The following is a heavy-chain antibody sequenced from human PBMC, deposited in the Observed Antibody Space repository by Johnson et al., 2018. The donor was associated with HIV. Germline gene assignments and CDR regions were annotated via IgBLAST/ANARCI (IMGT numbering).Heavy chain of an antibody. V-gene: IGHV3-20*04. CDR3: ARDRPYSSSGRGAFDI. Sequence: VQLVESGGGLVQPGGSLRLSCAASGFTISNNYMSWVRQAPGKGLEWVSGINWNGGRTGYADSVKGRFTISRDNSKNSLSLQLNSLRPDDTAVYFCARDRPYSSSGRGAFDIWGQGTMVTVSS. D-gene: IGHD6-13*01. CDR2: INWNGGRT. CDR1: GFTISNNY. J-gene: IGHJ3*02.